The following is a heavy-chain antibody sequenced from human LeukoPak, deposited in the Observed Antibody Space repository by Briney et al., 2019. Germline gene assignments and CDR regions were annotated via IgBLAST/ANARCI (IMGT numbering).Heavy chain of an antibody. V-gene: IGHV3-74*01. J-gene: IGHJ4*02. CDR3: ARGYSSSYRIDY. CDR1: GFTFSSYW. Sequence: QPGGSLRLSCAASGFTFSSYWMHWVRQAPGKGLVWVSRINTDGSSTTYADSVKGRFTISRDNAKNTLHLQMNSLSAEDTAVYYCARGYSSSYRIDYWGQGTLVTVSS. CDR2: INTDGSST. D-gene: IGHD6-6*01.